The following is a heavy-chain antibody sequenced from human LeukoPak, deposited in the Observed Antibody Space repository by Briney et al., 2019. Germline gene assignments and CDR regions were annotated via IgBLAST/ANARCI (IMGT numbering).Heavy chain of an antibody. V-gene: IGHV3-23*01. D-gene: IGHD6-13*01. Sequence: GGSLRLSCAVSGITLSNYGMSWVRQAPGKGLEWVAGISDSGGTTKYADSVKGRFTISRDNSKNTLYLQMNSLRAEDTAVYYCARELLIAAARPYGGWGQGTLVTVSS. CDR1: GITLSNYG. CDR3: ARELLIAAARPYGG. CDR2: ISDSGGTT. J-gene: IGHJ4*02.